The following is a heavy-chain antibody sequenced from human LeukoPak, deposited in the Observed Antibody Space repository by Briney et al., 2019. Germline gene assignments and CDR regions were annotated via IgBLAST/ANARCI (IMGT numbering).Heavy chain of an antibody. Sequence: SETLSLTRTVSGGSISSYYWSWIRQPPGKGLEWIGYIYYGGSTNYNPSLKSRVTISVDTSKNQFSLKLSSVTAADTAVYYCARLYMTYFDYWGQGTLVTVSS. J-gene: IGHJ4*02. CDR1: GGSISSYY. D-gene: IGHD1-14*01. CDR2: IYYGGST. V-gene: IGHV4-59*08. CDR3: ARLYMTYFDY.